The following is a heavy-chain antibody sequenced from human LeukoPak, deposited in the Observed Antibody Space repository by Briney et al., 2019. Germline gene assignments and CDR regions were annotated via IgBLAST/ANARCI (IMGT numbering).Heavy chain of an antibody. D-gene: IGHD6-13*01. CDR2: IYSSGST. Sequence: PSETLSLTCTVSGGSISSGSYYWSWIRQPAGKGLEWIGRIYSSGSTNYNPSLKSRVTISLDTSKNQFSLKLSSVTAADTAVYYCARGAAATYWGQGTLVTVSS. CDR1: GGSISSGSYY. V-gene: IGHV4-61*02. J-gene: IGHJ4*02. CDR3: ARGAAATY.